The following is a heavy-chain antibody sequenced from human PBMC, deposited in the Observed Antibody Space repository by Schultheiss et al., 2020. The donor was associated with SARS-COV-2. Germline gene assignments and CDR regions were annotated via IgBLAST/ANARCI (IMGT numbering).Heavy chain of an antibody. CDR3: TTDADVDTAMVLNDY. J-gene: IGHJ4*02. Sequence: GGSLRLSCAASGFTFSSYAMSWVRQAPGKGLEWVSAISGSGGSTYYADSVKGRFTISRDNSKNTLYLQMNSLRAEDTAVYYCTTDADVDTAMVLNDYWGQGTLVTVSS. D-gene: IGHD5-18*01. V-gene: IGHV3-23*01. CDR2: ISGSGGST. CDR1: GFTFSSYA.